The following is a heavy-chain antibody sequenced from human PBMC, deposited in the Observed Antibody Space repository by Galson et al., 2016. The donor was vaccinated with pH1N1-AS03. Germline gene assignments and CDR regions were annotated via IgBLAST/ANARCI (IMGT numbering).Heavy chain of an antibody. Sequence: SLRLSCAVSGFRFDDYAMHWVRQAPGKGLEWVSSISWNSNKIDYADSVKGRFTISRDSAKNSLNLQMNSLRAEDTALYYCATAPVGSGHLYYFDYWGQGTLITVSS. CDR3: ATAPVGSGHLYYFDY. V-gene: IGHV3-9*01. CDR2: ISWNSNKI. D-gene: IGHD6-25*01. J-gene: IGHJ4*02. CDR1: GFRFDDYA.